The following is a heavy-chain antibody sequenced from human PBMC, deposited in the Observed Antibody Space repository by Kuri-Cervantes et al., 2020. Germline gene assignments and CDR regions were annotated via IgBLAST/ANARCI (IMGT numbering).Heavy chain of an antibody. Sequence: ASVKVSCKASGYTFTSYDINWVRQATGQGLEWMGWMNPNSGNTGYAQKFQGRVTMTRNTSISTAYMELSSLRSEDTAVYYCARGGTIVVVMGMDVWGQGSTVTVSS. V-gene: IGHV1-8*01. D-gene: IGHD2-21*01. CDR2: MNPNSGNT. CDR3: ARGGTIVVVMGMDV. CDR1: GYTFTSYD. J-gene: IGHJ6*02.